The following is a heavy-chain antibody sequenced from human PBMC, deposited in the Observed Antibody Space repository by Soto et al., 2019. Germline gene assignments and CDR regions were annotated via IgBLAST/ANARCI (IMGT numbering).Heavy chain of an antibody. CDR3: ARVWGGAFDI. V-gene: IGHV4-59*01. Sequence: QVQLQESCLGLVKPSETLSLTCTVSGGSISSYYWSWIRQPPGKGLEWIGYIYYSGSTNYNPSLKSRVTISVDTSKNQFSLKLSSVTAADTAVYYCARVWGGAFDIWGQGTMVTVSS. CDR2: IYYSGST. J-gene: IGHJ3*02. CDR1: GGSISSYY. D-gene: IGHD3-10*01.